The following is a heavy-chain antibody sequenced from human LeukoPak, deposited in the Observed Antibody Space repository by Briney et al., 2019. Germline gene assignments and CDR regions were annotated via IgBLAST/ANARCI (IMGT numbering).Heavy chain of an antibody. Sequence: GGSLRLSCEASGFTLGSFWMHWVRRAPGKGLDWVSRINSDGSSISYADSVKGRFTISRDNSKNTLYLQMNSLRAEDTAVYYCAKEQGFIVVVPAAMDYWGQGTLVTVSS. V-gene: IGHV3-74*01. CDR1: GFTLGSFW. D-gene: IGHD2-2*01. CDR3: AKEQGFIVVVPAAMDY. J-gene: IGHJ4*02. CDR2: INSDGSSI.